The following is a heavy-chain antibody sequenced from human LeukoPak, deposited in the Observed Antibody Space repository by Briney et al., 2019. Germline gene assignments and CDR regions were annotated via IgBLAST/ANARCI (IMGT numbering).Heavy chain of an antibody. D-gene: IGHD4-23*01. CDR2: TWYDGSNK. J-gene: IGHJ4*02. Sequence: GKSLRLSCAASGFNFSSYGMHWVRQAPGKGLEWVAVTWYDGSNKYYADSVRGRFTISRDNSKNTLYLQMNSLRAEDTAVYYCARARNAVVTAIDCWGQGTLVTVSS. CDR1: GFNFSSYG. CDR3: ARARNAVVTAIDC. V-gene: IGHV3-33*01.